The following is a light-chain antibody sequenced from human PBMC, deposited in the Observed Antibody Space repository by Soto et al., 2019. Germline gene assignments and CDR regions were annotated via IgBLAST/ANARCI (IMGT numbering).Light chain of an antibody. CDR1: NSDVGGYNY. Sequence: QSVLTQPASVSGSPGQSITISCTGTNSDVGGYNYVSWYQQHPGKAPKLIIFEVFKRPSGVSHRFSGSKSGNTASLTISGLQAEDEANYYCCSYAGRATYVFGGGTKVTVL. V-gene: IGLV2-23*02. J-gene: IGLJ2*01. CDR3: CSYAGRATYV. CDR2: EVF.